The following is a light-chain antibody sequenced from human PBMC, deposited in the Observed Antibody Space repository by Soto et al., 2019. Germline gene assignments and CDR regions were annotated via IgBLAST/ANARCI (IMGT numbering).Light chain of an antibody. J-gene: IGKJ5*01. CDR3: QQYESLPLS. CDR1: QDINKN. Sequence: DIQMTQSPSSLSASVGDRVTITCQASQDINKNLIWYQQKPGKAPKLLIYDASDLETGVPSRFSGSVSGTGFSFTISSLQREDFATYYCQQYESLPLSFGQGTRLEIK. CDR2: DAS. V-gene: IGKV1-33*01.